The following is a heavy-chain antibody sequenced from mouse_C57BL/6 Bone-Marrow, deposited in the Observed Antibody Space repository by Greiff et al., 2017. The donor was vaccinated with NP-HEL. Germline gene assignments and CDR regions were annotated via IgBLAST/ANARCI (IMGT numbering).Heavy chain of an antibody. Sequence: QVQLQQPGAELVKPGASVKLSCKASGYTFTSYWMHWVTQRPGQGLEWIGMFHPNSGSTNYNEKFKSKATLTVDKSSSTAYMQLSSLTSEDSAVYYCARQLRRWFAYWGQGTLVTVSA. J-gene: IGHJ3*01. CDR2: FHPNSGST. V-gene: IGHV1-64*01. D-gene: IGHD1-1*01. CDR3: ARQLRRWFAY. CDR1: GYTFTSYW.